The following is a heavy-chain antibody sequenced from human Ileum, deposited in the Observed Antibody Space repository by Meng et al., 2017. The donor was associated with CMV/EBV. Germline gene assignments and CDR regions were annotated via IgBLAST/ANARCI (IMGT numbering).Heavy chain of an antibody. CDR2: IYRDGTT. J-gene: IGHJ4*02. D-gene: IGHD5-12*01. Sequence: SETLSLTCNVSSGSISSFYWSWIRQSPQRGLEWIGYIYRDGTTDYNPSLKSRVTISVDTSKNQFSLRLTSVTAADTAVYYCARQGGYDSPVGYWGQGTLVTVSS. CDR1: SGSISSFY. V-gene: IGHV4-59*01. CDR3: ARQGGYDSPVGY.